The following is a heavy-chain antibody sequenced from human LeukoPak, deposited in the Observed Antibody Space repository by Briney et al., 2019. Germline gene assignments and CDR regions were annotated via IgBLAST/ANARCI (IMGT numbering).Heavy chain of an antibody. CDR3: ARPQGYCSSTSCYHWFDP. V-gene: IGHV4-59*08. J-gene: IGHJ5*02. CDR1: GGSISSYY. D-gene: IGHD2-2*01. Sequence: SETLSLTCTVSGGSISSYYWSWIRQPPGKGLEWIGYIYYSGSTNYNPSLKSRVTISVDTSKNQFSLKLSSVTAADTAVYYCARPQGYCSSTSCYHWFDPWGQRTLVTVSS. CDR2: IYYSGST.